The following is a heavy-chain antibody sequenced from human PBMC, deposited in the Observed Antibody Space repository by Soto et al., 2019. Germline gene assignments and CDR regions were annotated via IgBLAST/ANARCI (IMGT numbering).Heavy chain of an antibody. CDR2: INHSGST. D-gene: IGHD6-19*01. Sequence: SETLSLTCAVYGGSFSNYYWSWIRQPPGKGLEWIGEINHSGSTNYNPSLKSRVTISVDTSKNQFSLKLRSVTAADTAVYYCARAVAVAADLDYWGQGTLVTVSS. CDR1: GGSFSNYY. V-gene: IGHV4-34*01. J-gene: IGHJ4*02. CDR3: ARAVAVAADLDY.